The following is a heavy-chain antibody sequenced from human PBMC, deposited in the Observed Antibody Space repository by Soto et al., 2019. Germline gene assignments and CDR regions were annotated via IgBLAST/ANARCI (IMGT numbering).Heavy chain of an antibody. CDR1: GGSISSGNW. V-gene: IGHV4-4*02. Sequence: QVQLQESGPGLVRPSGTVSLTCAVSGGSISSGNWWSWVRQPPGKGLEWIGEIRHSGSTNYNPSLKSRVTMSVVPSKNLFSLTLNSVTAADTAFYYCARDQGSHPGDWGQGTLVSVSS. D-gene: IGHD6-13*01. CDR3: ARDQGSHPGD. J-gene: IGHJ4*02. CDR2: IRHSGST.